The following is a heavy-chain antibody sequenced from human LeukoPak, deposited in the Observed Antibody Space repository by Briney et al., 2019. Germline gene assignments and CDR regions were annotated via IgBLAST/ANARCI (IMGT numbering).Heavy chain of an antibody. J-gene: IGHJ4*02. CDR3: AKGGIVGTTQPYFDY. V-gene: IGHV3-74*01. D-gene: IGHD1-26*01. CDR2: ISSDGSST. Sequence: PGGSLRLSCAASGFTFSNYWMHSVRQAPGKGLVWVSRISSDGSSTNYADSVKGRFTISRDNAKNTLYLQMNSLRAEDTAVYYCAKGGIVGTTQPYFDYWGQGTLVTVSS. CDR1: GFTFSNYW.